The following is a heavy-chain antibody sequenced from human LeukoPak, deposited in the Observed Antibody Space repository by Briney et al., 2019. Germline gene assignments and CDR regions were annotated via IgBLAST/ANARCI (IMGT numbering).Heavy chain of an antibody. D-gene: IGHD3-22*01. CDR3: ARVPAEIVVSTNYYFDY. J-gene: IGHJ4*02. CDR1: GGSFSGYY. CDR2: INHSGST. Sequence: SETLSLTCAVYGGSFSGYYWSWIRQPPGKGLEWIGEINHSGSTNYNPSLKSRVTISVDTSKNQFSLKLSSVTAADTAVYYCARVPAEIVVSTNYYFDYWGQETLVTVSS. V-gene: IGHV4-34*01.